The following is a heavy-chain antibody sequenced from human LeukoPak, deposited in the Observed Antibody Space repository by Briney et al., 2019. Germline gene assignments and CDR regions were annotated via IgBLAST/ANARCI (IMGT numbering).Heavy chain of an antibody. V-gene: IGHV3-23*01. Sequence: GGSLRLSCAASGFTFSSYAMSWVRQAPGKGLEWVSAISGSGGSTYYADSVKGRFTISRDNAKNSLYLQMNSLRAEDTAVYYCARDRVDIVATGAFDIWGQGTMVTVSS. D-gene: IGHD5-12*01. J-gene: IGHJ3*02. CDR2: ISGSGGST. CDR3: ARDRVDIVATGAFDI. CDR1: GFTFSSYA.